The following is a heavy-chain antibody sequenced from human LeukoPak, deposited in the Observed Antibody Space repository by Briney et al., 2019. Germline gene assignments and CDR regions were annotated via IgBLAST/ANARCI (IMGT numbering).Heavy chain of an antibody. J-gene: IGHJ4*02. Sequence: SETLSLTCTVSSGSISSGGYNWSWIRRHPGKGLEWIGYIYYSGSTYYNTSLKSRVTISVDTSKNQFSLKLSSVAAADTAVYYCARVSLSGDYRVDYWGQGTLVTVSS. CDR2: IYYSGST. CDR1: SGSISSGGYN. V-gene: IGHV4-31*03. D-gene: IGHD4-17*01. CDR3: ARVSLSGDYRVDY.